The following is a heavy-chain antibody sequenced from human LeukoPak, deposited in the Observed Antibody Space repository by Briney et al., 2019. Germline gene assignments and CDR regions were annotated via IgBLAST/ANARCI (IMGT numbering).Heavy chain of an antibody. V-gene: IGHV3-23*01. CDR2: ISGSGGST. D-gene: IGHD6-19*01. CDR1: GFTFSSYA. Sequence: PGGSLRLSCAASGFTFSSYAMSWVRQPPGKGQEWGSAISGSGGSTYYADSVKGRFTISRDNSKNTLYLQMNSLRAEGTAVYYCAKVSISSGWYSAFDYWGQGTLVTVSS. J-gene: IGHJ4*02. CDR3: AKVSISSGWYSAFDY.